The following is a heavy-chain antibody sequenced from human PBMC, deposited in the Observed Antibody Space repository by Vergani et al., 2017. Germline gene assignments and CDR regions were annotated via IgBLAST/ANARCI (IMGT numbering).Heavy chain of an antibody. CDR1: GFTFGDYA. Sequence: EVQLVESGGGLVQPGRSLRLSCTDSGFTFGDYAMSWFRQAPGKGLEWVGFIRSKAYGGTTEYAASVKGRFTISRDDSKSIAYLQMNSLKTEDTAVYYCTRDRGAKQTDYWGQGTLVTVSS. CDR2: IRSKAYGGTT. CDR3: TRDRGAKQTDY. D-gene: IGHD3-10*01. J-gene: IGHJ4*02. V-gene: IGHV3-49*03.